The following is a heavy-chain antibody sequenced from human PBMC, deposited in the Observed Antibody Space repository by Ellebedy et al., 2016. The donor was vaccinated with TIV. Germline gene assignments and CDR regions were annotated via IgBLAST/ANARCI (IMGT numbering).Heavy chain of an antibody. V-gene: IGHV3-48*04. J-gene: IGHJ4*02. Sequence: ESLKISXAASGFTFSTYTMNWVRQAPGKGLEWVSYISSGSSAIYYADSVKGRFTISRDNAKNSLYLQMNSLRVEDTAVYYCARDPPDYWGQGTLVTVSS. CDR2: ISSGSSAI. CDR3: ARDPPDY. CDR1: GFTFSTYT.